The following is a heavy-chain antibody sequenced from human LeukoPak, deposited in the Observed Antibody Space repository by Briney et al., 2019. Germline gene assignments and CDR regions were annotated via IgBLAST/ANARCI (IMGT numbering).Heavy chain of an antibody. Sequence: GASVKVSCKASGYTFTSYYMHWVRQAPGQGLEWMGWISAYNGNTNYAQKLQGRVTMTTDTSTSTAYMELRSLRSDDTAVYYCARASYSSSWKDNPEAEYFQHWGQGTLVTVSS. CDR3: ARASYSSSWKDNPEAEYFQH. V-gene: IGHV1-18*04. CDR1: GYTFTSYY. CDR2: ISAYNGNT. D-gene: IGHD6-13*01. J-gene: IGHJ1*01.